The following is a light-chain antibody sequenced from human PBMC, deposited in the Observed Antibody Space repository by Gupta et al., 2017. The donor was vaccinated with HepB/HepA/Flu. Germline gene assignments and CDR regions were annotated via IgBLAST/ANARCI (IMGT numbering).Light chain of an antibody. CDR2: GNN. J-gene: IGLJ3*02. CDR1: SSNIGAGYD. V-gene: IGLV1-40*01. Sequence: QSVLTQPPSVSRAPGQGVTISRTGSSSNIGAGYDVHWYQHPPGAAPKLLIYGNNNRPSGVPDRFSGSKPGTSASLAITGLQAEDDADYYCQSYDSTLSGWVFGGGTKLTVL. CDR3: QSYDSTLSGWV.